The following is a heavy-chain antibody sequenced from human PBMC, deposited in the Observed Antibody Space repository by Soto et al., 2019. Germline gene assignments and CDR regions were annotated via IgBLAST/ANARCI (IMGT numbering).Heavy chain of an antibody. Sequence: PGGSLRLSCAASGFTFSSYAMSWVRQAPGKGLEWVSAISGSGGSTYYADSVKGRFTISRDNSKNTLYLQMNSLRAEDAAVYYCGRAACPSCYGFQDWGKGTVVTVAS. CDR1: GFTFSSYA. CDR3: GRAACPSCYGFQD. J-gene: IGHJ1*01. CDR2: ISGSGGST. V-gene: IGHV3-23*01. D-gene: IGHD2-2*01.